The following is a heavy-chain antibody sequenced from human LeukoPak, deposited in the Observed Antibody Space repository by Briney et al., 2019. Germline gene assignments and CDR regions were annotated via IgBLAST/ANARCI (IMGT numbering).Heavy chain of an antibody. D-gene: IGHD2/OR15-2a*01. CDR2: IKTRNEGGTS. CDR3: TKPDLLWVGEDV. CDR1: GFPFSNAR. J-gene: IGHJ6*02. Sequence: GGSLRLSCAASGFPFSNARMSWVRQAPGKGLEWVGRIKTRNEGGTSEYAAPVKGRFTVSRDDSKNTVHLQMNSLKTEDTGVYYCTKPDLLWVGEDVWGPGTTVTVSS. V-gene: IGHV3-15*01.